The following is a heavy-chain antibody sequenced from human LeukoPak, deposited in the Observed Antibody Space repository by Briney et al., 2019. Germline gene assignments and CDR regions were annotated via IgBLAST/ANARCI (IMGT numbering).Heavy chain of an antibody. J-gene: IGHJ4*02. CDR3: ASGPYYDSSAPYYFDY. D-gene: IGHD3-22*01. Sequence: ASVKVSCKASGGTFSSYAISWVRQAPGQGLEWMGGIIPIFGTANYAQKFQGRVTITADESTSTAYMELGSLRSEDTAVYYCASGPYYDSSAPYYFDYWGQGTLVTVSS. V-gene: IGHV1-69*13. CDR2: IIPIFGTA. CDR1: GGTFSSYA.